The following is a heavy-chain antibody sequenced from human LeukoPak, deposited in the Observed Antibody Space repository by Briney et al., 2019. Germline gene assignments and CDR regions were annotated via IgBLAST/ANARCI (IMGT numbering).Heavy chain of an antibody. CDR2: INNSGST. CDR1: GGSFSGYY. Sequence: SETLSLTCAVYGGSFSGYYWSWIRQPPGKGLEWIGEINNSGSTNYNPSLKSRVTISVDTSKNQFSLKLSSVTAADTAVYYCASPGEYCSGGSCYPQFDYWGQGTLVPVSS. J-gene: IGHJ4*02. CDR3: ASPGEYCSGGSCYPQFDY. V-gene: IGHV4-34*01. D-gene: IGHD2-15*01.